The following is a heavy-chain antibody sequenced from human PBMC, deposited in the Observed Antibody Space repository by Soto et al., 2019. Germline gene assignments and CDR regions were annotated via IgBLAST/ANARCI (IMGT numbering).Heavy chain of an antibody. V-gene: IGHV3-33*01. CDR1: GFTFSSYG. D-gene: IGHD6-19*01. Sequence: ESVGGVVQPGRSLRLSCAASGFTFSSYGMHWVRQAPGEGLEWVAVIWYDGSNKYYADSVKGRFTISRDNSKNTLYLQMNSLRAEDTAVYYCARGRGYSSGWQTYFDYWGQGTLVTVSS. CDR2: IWYDGSNK. J-gene: IGHJ4*02. CDR3: ARGRGYSSGWQTYFDY.